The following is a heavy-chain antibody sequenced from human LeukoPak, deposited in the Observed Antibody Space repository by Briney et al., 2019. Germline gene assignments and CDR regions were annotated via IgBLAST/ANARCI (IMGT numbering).Heavy chain of an antibody. Sequence: ASVKVSCKASGYTFTGCYMHWVRQAPGQGLEWMGWINPNSGGTNYAQKFQGRVTMTRDTSISTAYMELSRLRSDDTAVYYCARVVLVATTHDAFDIWGQGTMVTVSS. J-gene: IGHJ3*02. CDR3: ARVVLVATTHDAFDI. CDR1: GYTFTGCY. V-gene: IGHV1-2*02. CDR2: INPNSGGT. D-gene: IGHD5-12*01.